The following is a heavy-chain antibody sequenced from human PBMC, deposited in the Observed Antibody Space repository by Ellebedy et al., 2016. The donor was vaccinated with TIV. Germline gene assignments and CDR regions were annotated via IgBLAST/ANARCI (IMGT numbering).Heavy chain of an antibody. CDR1: DFSFDNAW. CDR3: TKGAVAGSFDL. J-gene: IGHJ4*02. Sequence: GESLKISCAASDFSFDNAWMDWVRQAPGKGLEWVGRINSKIAVGTTDYTTPVKGRFTISRDDSKNSLYLQMSSLKTEDTAVYFCTKGAVAGSFDLWGQGTLVTVSS. D-gene: IGHD6-19*01. CDR2: INSKIAVGTT. V-gene: IGHV3-15*07.